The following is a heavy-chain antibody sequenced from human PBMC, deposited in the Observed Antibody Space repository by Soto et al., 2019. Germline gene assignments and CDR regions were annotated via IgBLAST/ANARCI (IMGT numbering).Heavy chain of an antibody. CDR2: IVPIVDTS. CDR1: GGTFSSYA. Sequence: QVQLVQSGAEVRQPASSVKVSCKTSGGTFSSYAISWVRQAPGQGLEWMGGIVPIVDTSTYAQKFQGRVTITADESTRTAYMAPSSLRSDDTAVYYCVRVVAIPGSLDNGGQGTLVTVSS. V-gene: IGHV1-69*12. CDR3: VRVVAIPGSLDN. D-gene: IGHD2-15*01. J-gene: IGHJ4*02.